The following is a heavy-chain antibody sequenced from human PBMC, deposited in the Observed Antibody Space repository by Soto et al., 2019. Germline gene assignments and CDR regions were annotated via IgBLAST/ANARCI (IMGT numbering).Heavy chain of an antibody. CDR3: ARQTTYSSSGYDY. D-gene: IGHD6-13*01. V-gene: IGHV4-4*07. CDR2: IYSSGST. J-gene: IGHJ4*02. CDR1: GGSISNYY. Sequence: SETLSLTXTVSGGSISNYYWTWIRQPAGKGLEWIVRIYSSGSTNYNSSLKSRVTMSVDTSKNQFSLKLTSVTAADTAVYYCARQTTYSSSGYDYWGQGTLVT.